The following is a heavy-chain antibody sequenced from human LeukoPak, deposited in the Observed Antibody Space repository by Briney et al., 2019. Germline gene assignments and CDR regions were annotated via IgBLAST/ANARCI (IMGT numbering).Heavy chain of an antibody. J-gene: IGHJ4*02. V-gene: IGHV4-59*01. CDR3: GRGGPTGAPKRGAFVPSFDN. D-gene: IGHD4/OR15-4a*01. CDR2: IYHSGTT. Sequence: PSETLSLTCSVSGGSISSYYWSWIRQPPGKGLEWIGYIYHSGTTDSNPSLGSRVAISVDTPKNQFSLKLSSVTAADTAVYYCGRGGPTGAPKRGAFVPSFDNWGQGSLVTVSS. CDR1: GGSISSYY.